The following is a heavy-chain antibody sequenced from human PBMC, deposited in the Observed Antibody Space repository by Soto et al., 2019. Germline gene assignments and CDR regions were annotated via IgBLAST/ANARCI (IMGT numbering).Heavy chain of an antibody. Sequence: GGSLRLSCAASGFTFSSYWMIWVRQAPGKGLEWVANIKQDGSEKYYVDSVKGRFTISRDNAKNSLYLQMNSLRAEDTAVYYCARDVRCSSTSCYYYYYGMDVWGQGTTVTVSS. D-gene: IGHD2-2*01. J-gene: IGHJ6*02. CDR1: GFTFSSYW. CDR3: ARDVRCSSTSCYYYYYGMDV. CDR2: IKQDGSEK. V-gene: IGHV3-7*01.